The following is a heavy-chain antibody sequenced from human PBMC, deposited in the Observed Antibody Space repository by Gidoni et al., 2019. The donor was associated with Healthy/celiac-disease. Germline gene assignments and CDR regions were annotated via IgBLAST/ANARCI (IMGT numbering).Heavy chain of an antibody. Sequence: QLQLQVSGQGLVKPSETLPLPCTVPGGSFRSRSYYWGWIRQPPGKGLEWIGSIYYSGSTYYNPSLKSRVTISVDTSKNQFSLKLSSVTAADTAVYYCARGIVGASYYYYYMDVWGKGTTVTVSS. CDR1: GGSFRSRSYY. D-gene: IGHD1-26*01. CDR2: IYYSGST. CDR3: ARGIVGASYYYYYMDV. V-gene: IGHV4-39*01. J-gene: IGHJ6*03.